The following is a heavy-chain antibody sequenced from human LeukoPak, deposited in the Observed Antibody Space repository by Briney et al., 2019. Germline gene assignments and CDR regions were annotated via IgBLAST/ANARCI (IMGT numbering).Heavy chain of an antibody. Sequence: KPSETLSLTCSVSGGSISSYYWSWIRQPAGKGLEWIGRIYASGSTNYNPSLKSRVTMSVDTSKNQFSLKLSSATAADTAVYYCARDRYYYDSSSYRFDYWGRGTLVTVSS. J-gene: IGHJ4*02. V-gene: IGHV4-4*07. CDR1: GGSISSYY. D-gene: IGHD3-22*01. CDR3: ARDRYYYDSSSYRFDY. CDR2: IYASGST.